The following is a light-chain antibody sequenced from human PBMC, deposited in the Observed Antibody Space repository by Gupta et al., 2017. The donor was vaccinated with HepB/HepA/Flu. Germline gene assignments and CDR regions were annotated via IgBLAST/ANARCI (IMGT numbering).Light chain of an antibody. CDR3: QQKNNCPWT. J-gene: IGKJ1*01. V-gene: IGKV1-5*03. CDR2: KAS. CDR1: QSFSKC. Sequence: DIQMTQSPSTLSASVGDRVTITCRASQSFSKCLAWYQQKPGEAPKLLIYKASRVESGVPSRFSGGGSGTEFTLTISSRQPEDLANYYCQQKNNCPWTFGQGTKVEV.